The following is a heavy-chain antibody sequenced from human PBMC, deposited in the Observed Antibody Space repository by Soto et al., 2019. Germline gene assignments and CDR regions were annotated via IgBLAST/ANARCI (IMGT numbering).Heavy chain of an antibody. D-gene: IGHD4-17*01. CDR3: ATERSMTTVTIGFDY. CDR1: GYTFTNFG. Sequence: ASVKVSCKASGYTFTNFGISWVRQAPGKGLEWMGGFDPEDGETIYAQKFQGRVTMTEDTSTDTAYMELSSLRSEDTAVYYCATERSMTTVTIGFDYWGQGTLVTV. V-gene: IGHV1-24*01. CDR2: FDPEDGET. J-gene: IGHJ4*02.